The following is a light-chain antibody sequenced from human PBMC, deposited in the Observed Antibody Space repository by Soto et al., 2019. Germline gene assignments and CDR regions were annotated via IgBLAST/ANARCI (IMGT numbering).Light chain of an antibody. CDR2: DAS. J-gene: IGKJ1*01. Sequence: DIQMTQSPSALSASVGDRVTITCRASQRISNWLAWYQQKPGKAPKVLISDASSLESGVPSRFSGSGSGTEFPLTISSLQPDDFATYYCQQYKTYWTFGQGTKVEIK. CDR1: QRISNW. V-gene: IGKV1-5*01. CDR3: QQYKTYWT.